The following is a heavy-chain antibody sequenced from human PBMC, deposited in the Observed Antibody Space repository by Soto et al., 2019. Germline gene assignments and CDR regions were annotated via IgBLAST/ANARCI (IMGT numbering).Heavy chain of an antibody. CDR2: IYYSGST. V-gene: IGHV4-39*01. D-gene: IGHD2-15*01. Sequence: SETLSLTCTVSGGSISSSSYYWGWIRQPPGKGLEWIGSIYYSGSTYYNPSLKSRVTISVDTSKNQFSLKLSSVTAADTAVYYCASGGVDCSGGSCYFFSFDYWGQGTLVTVSS. J-gene: IGHJ4*02. CDR1: GGSISSSSYY. CDR3: ASGGVDCSGGSCYFFSFDY.